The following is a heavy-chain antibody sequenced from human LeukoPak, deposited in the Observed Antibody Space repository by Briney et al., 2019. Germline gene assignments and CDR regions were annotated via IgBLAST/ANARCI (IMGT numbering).Heavy chain of an antibody. CDR3: VRPDRIFGVPAAFDA. CDR1: GGSFSDYP. CDR2: IIPKYSAS. J-gene: IGHJ3*01. Sequence: SVKVSCKASGGSFSDYPINWVRQAPGQGLEWLGGIIPKYSASNYAQAFQGGVTITADESTNTVYMEMSGLRPDDTAVYYCVRPDRIFGVPAAFDAWGQGTLVAVSS. D-gene: IGHD3-3*02. V-gene: IGHV1-69*13.